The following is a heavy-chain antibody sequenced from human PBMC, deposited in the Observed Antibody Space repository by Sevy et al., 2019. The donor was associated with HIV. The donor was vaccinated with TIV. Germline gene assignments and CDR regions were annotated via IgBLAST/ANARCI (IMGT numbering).Heavy chain of an antibody. D-gene: IGHD6-6*01. CDR3: FVRIRDSSEIDY. CDR1: GFTVSNYY. Sequence: GGSLRLSCAASGFTVSNYYMNWVRQGPGKGLVWVARLNGDGSDLNYADSMRGRFTISRDNTKNTLYLQMSSLRGEDTAVYYCFVRIRDSSEIDYWGQGTLVTVSS. V-gene: IGHV3-74*01. CDR2: LNGDGSDL. J-gene: IGHJ4*02.